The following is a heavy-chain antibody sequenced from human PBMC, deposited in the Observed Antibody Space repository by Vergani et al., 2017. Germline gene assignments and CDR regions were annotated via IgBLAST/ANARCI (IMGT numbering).Heavy chain of an antibody. CDR3: AKGYSSSSGGAFDY. V-gene: IGHV3-9*01. J-gene: IGHJ4*02. CDR1: GLIFSTQW. CDR2: ISWNSGSI. Sequence: VQLVESGGGLVQPGGSLRLSCAASGLIFSTQWMSWVRQAPGKGLEWVSGISWNSGSIGYADSVKGRFTISRDNAKNSLYLQMNSLRAEDTALYYCAKGYSSSSGGAFDYWGQGTLVTVSS. D-gene: IGHD6-6*01.